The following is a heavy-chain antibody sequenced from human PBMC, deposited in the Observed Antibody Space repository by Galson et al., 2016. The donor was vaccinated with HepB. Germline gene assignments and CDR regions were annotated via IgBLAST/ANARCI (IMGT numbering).Heavy chain of an antibody. CDR3: ARDSYGGSGYLGH. D-gene: IGHD3-3*01. Sequence: SVKVSCKASGYTFINYYIHWVRQAPGQGLEWMGMIDPNDGRTRYAPKSQGRITMTRDTSTSAVHMDLRSLRSEDTAIYYCARDSYGGSGYLGHWGQGALVTVSS. CDR1: GYTFINYY. V-gene: IGHV1-46*01. J-gene: IGHJ4*02. CDR2: IDPNDGRT.